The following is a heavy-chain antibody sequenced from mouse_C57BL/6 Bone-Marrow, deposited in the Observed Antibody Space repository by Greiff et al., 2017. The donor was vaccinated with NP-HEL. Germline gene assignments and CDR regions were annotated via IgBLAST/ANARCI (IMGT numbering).Heavy chain of an antibody. V-gene: IGHV3-6*01. CDR2: ISYDGSN. J-gene: IGHJ3*01. CDR3: ALVAY. CDR1: GYSITSGYY. Sequence: EVKLQESGPGLVKPSQSLSLTCSVTGYSITSGYYWNWIRQFPGNKLEWMGYISYDGSNNYNPSLKNRISITRDTSKNQCFLKLNSVTTEDTATYYCALVAYWGQGTLVTVSA.